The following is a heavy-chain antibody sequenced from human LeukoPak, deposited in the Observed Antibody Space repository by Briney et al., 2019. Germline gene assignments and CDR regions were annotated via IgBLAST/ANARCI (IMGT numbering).Heavy chain of an antibody. J-gene: IGHJ3*02. CDR2: IKSKTDGGTT. V-gene: IGHV3-15*07. D-gene: IGHD3-10*01. CDR1: GFTFSNAW. CDR3: AKEQGSRLLWFGGDAFDI. Sequence: GGSLRLSCAASGFTFSNAWMNWVRQAPGKGLEWVGRIKSKTDGGTTDYAAPVKGRFTISRDDSKNTLYLQMNSLKTEDTAVYYCAKEQGSRLLWFGGDAFDIWGQGTMVTVSS.